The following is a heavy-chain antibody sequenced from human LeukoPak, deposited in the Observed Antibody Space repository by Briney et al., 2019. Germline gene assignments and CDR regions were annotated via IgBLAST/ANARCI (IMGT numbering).Heavy chain of an antibody. V-gene: IGHV3-21*01. J-gene: IGHJ6*03. D-gene: IGHD2-15*01. Sequence: GGSLRLSCAASGFTFSSYSMNRVRQAPGKGLEWVPSISSSSSYIYYADSVKGRFTISRDNAKNSLYLQMNSLRAEDTAVYYCARGSRGYYYYMDVWGKGTTVTVSS. CDR1: GFTFSSYS. CDR3: ARGSRGYYYYMDV. CDR2: ISSSSSYI.